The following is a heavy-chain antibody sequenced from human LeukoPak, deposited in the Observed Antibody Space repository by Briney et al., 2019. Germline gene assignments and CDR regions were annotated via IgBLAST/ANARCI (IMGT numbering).Heavy chain of an antibody. Sequence: GGSLRLSCAASGFTFSSYAMHWVRQAPGKGLEWVAVISYDGSNKYYADSVKGRFTISRDNSKNTLYLQMNGLRAEDTAVYYCAREAYDYVWGSYRNDYWGQGTLVTVSS. D-gene: IGHD3-16*02. CDR1: GFTFSSYA. CDR2: ISYDGSNK. CDR3: AREAYDYVWGSYRNDY. J-gene: IGHJ4*02. V-gene: IGHV3-30-3*01.